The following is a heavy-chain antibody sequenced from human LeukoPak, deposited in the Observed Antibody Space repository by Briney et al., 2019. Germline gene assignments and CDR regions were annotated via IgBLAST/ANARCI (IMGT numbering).Heavy chain of an antibody. CDR1: GYTFTAYY. D-gene: IGHD6-19*01. Sequence: ASVKVSCKTSGYTFTAYYIHWLRPAPGQVLEWMGCMNPNSGGTKYAQTFQGRVTLTRDTSISTAYLELSSLTSDDTAVYFCARQGSNSSGWYPVDDWGQGTLVTVSS. V-gene: IGHV1-2*02. CDR2: MNPNSGGT. J-gene: IGHJ4*02. CDR3: ARQGSNSSGWYPVDD.